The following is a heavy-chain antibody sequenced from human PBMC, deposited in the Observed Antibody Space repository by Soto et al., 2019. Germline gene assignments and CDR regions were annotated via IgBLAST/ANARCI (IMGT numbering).Heavy chain of an antibody. CDR3: AKDTKGVSLRRFFDY. Sequence: GGSLRLSCAASGFTFSSYAMSWVRQAPGKGLEWVSTISGSGGGTYYADSVKGRFTISRDNSKNTLYLQMNSLRAEDTAVYYCAKDTKGVSLRRFFDYWGQGTLVTSPQ. CDR2: ISGSGGGT. CDR1: GFTFSSYA. V-gene: IGHV3-23*01. D-gene: IGHD2-8*01. J-gene: IGHJ4*02.